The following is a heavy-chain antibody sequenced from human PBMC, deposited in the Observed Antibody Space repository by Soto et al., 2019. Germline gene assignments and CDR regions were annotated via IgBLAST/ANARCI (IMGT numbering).Heavy chain of an antibody. CDR2: ISHSGTT. Sequence: SETLSLTCTVSGASVSSTNWWNWVRQPPGKGLEWVGEISHSGTTNYNPSLKSRVSISVDKSKNQFSLKLSSVTAADTAVYYCVSGHASGSNWGQGTLVTVSS. J-gene: IGHJ4*02. CDR3: VSGHASGSN. D-gene: IGHD3-10*01. V-gene: IGHV4-4*02. CDR1: GASVSSTNW.